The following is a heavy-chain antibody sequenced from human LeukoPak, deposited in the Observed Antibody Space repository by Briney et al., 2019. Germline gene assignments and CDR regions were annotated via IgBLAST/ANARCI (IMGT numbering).Heavy chain of an antibody. Sequence: PGGSLSPSCAASGFSFSDYAMNWARQAPGKGLEWVSGISLNGASTYYADSVKGQFTISRDNSKNSLYLQMNSQRTTHTDVYDCANSPRITVAPKRYSEYWGQGTLVTVSS. CDR3: ANSPRITVAPKRYSEY. CDR2: ISLNGAST. CDR1: GFSFSDYA. V-gene: IGHV3-23*01. J-gene: IGHJ4*02. D-gene: IGHD6-19*01.